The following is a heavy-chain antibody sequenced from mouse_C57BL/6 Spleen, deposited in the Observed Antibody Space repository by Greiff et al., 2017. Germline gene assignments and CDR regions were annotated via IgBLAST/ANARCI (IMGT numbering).Heavy chain of an antibody. V-gene: IGHV1-82*01. J-gene: IGHJ3*01. CDR1: GYAFSSSW. CDR2: IYPGDGDT. D-gene: IGHD2-10*01. Sequence: QVQLKQSGPELVKPGASVKISCKASGYAFSSSWMNWVKQRPGKGLEWIGRIYPGDGDTNYNGKFKGKATLTADKSSSTAYMQLSSLTSEDSAVYFCARSAPYSWFAYWGQGTLVTVSA. CDR3: ARSAPYSWFAY.